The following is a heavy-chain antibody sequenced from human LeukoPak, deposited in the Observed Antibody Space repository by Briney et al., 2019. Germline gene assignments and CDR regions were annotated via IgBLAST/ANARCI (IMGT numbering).Heavy chain of an antibody. V-gene: IGHV3-48*03. CDR1: GFTFSRYE. Sequence: GGSLTLSCAAYGFTFSRYEMNWVRQAPGKGLEWVSYIASGGGANRFYSESVKGRFTISRDNAKNSLYLHMNSLRAEDTGVYYCARIGTTTRGPAGLDVWGQGTTVTASS. CDR2: IASGGGANR. J-gene: IGHJ6*02. D-gene: IGHD2/OR15-2a*01. CDR3: ARIGTTTRGPAGLDV.